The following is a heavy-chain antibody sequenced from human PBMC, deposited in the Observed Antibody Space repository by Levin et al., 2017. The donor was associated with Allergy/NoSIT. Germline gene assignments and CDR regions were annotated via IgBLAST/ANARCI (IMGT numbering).Heavy chain of an antibody. Sequence: GESLKISCAASGFTFSSYAMSWVRQAPGKGLEWVSAISGSGGSTYYADSVKGRFTISRDNSKNTLYLQMNSLRAEDTAVYYCAKTTFRITIFGVVIIPPTFWDYWGQGTLVTVSS. V-gene: IGHV3-23*01. D-gene: IGHD3-3*01. CDR1: GFTFSSYA. CDR2: ISGSGGST. CDR3: AKTTFRITIFGVVIIPPTFWDY. J-gene: IGHJ4*02.